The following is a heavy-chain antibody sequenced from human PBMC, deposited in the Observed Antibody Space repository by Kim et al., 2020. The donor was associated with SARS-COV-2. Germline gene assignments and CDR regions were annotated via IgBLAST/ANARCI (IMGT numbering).Heavy chain of an antibody. CDR1: GFTFSSYW. D-gene: IGHD1-26*01. CDR3: ARGHSYPGEYYFDY. V-gene: IGHV3-7*03. J-gene: IGHJ4*02. CDR2: IKQDGSEK. Sequence: GGSLRLSCAASGFTFSSYWMSWVRQAPGKGLEWVANIKQDGSEKYYVDSVKGRFTISRDNAKNSLYLQMNSLRAEDTAVYYCARGHSYPGEYYFDYWGQGTLVTVSS.